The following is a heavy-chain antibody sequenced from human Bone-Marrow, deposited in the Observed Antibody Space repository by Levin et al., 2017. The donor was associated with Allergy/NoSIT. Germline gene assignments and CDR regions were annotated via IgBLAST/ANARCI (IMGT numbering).Heavy chain of an antibody. CDR2: INHSGST. CDR1: GGSFSGYY. Sequence: PSETLSLTCAVYGGSFSGYYWSWIRQPPGKGLEWIGEINHSGSTNYNPSLKSRVTISVDTSKNQFSLKLSLVTAADTAVYYCARVGVVVTPPYYYYYGMDVWGQGTTVTVSS. J-gene: IGHJ6*02. V-gene: IGHV4-34*01. CDR3: ARVGVVVTPPYYYYYGMDV. D-gene: IGHD3-22*01.